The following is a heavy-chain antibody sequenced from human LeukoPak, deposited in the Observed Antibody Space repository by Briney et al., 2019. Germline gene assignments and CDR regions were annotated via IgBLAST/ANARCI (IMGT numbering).Heavy chain of an antibody. D-gene: IGHD1-1*01. Sequence: SETLSLTCGVSGGSVSSSLYHWGWLRQPPGKGLEWIGNVFHNGNAYYSPSLQSRVAISVDTSKNQLSLKLTSVTAADTAVYFCTRQIVGTSWNYYYSYMDVWGKGHSFTVSS. CDR3: TRQIVGTSWNYYYSYMDV. CDR1: GGSVSSSLYH. CDR2: VFHNGNA. J-gene: IGHJ6*03. V-gene: IGHV4-39*01.